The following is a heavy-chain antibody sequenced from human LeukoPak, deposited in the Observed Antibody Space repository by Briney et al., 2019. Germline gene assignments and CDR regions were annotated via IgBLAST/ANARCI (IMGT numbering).Heavy chain of an antibody. CDR2: ISGSGGST. CDR1: GFTFSSYA. V-gene: IGHV3-23*01. Sequence: GGSLRLSCAASGFTFSSYAMSWVRQAPGKGLEWVSAISGSGGSTYYADSVKGRFTISRDNSKNTLYLQMNSLRAEDTAVYSCAKDRRYCSGSSCYKIDYWGQGTLVTVSS. CDR3: AKDRRYCSGSSCYKIDY. J-gene: IGHJ4*02. D-gene: IGHD2-15*01.